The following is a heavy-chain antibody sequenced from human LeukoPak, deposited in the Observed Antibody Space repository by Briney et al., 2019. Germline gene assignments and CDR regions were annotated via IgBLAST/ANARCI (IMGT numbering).Heavy chain of an antibody. V-gene: IGHV3-23*01. J-gene: IGHJ4*02. D-gene: IGHD3-22*01. CDR3: AKDRAYYDSSGLFDY. CDR2: ISGSGGRT. Sequence: GGSLRLSCAASGFTFSSYDMSWVRQAPGKGLEWVSDISGSGGRTHYADSVKGRFTISRDNSKNTLYLQMNSLRAEDTAVYYCAKDRAYYDSSGLFDYWGQGTPVTVSS. CDR1: GFTFSSYD.